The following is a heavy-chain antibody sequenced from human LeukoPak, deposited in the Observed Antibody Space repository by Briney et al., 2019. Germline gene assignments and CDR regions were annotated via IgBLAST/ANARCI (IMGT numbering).Heavy chain of an antibody. CDR2: INPSGGST. J-gene: IGHJ4*02. D-gene: IGHD3-10*01. Sequence: ASVKVSCKASGYTFTSYYMHWVRQAPGQGLEWMGIINPSGGSTSYAQKFQGGVTMTRDTSTSTVYMELSSLRSEDTAVYYCARDTGGSGSYPGGGVVEYWGQGTLVTVSS. CDR1: GYTFTSYY. CDR3: ARDTGGSGSYPGGGVVEY. V-gene: IGHV1-46*01.